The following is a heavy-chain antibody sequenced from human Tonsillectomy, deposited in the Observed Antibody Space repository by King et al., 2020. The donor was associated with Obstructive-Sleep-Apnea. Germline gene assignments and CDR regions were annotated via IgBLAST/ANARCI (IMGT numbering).Heavy chain of an antibody. CDR3: AGDCTGGSCSYSYFGLDV. J-gene: IGHJ6*02. D-gene: IGHD2-15*01. V-gene: IGHV3-11*06. CDR1: GFTFGDYY. CDR2: ISSSSSFT. Sequence: VQLVESGGGLVKPGGSLRLSCAASGFTFGDYYMSWIRQAPGRGLEWISHISSSSSFTMYADSVKGRFTISRDSAKNSLYLQMNSLRAEDTGVYFCAGDCTGGSCSYSYFGLDVWGQGTTVTVSS.